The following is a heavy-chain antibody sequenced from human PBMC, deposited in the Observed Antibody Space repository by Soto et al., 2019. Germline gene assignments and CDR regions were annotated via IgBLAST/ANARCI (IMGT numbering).Heavy chain of an antibody. J-gene: IGHJ6*02. CDR2: ISAYNGNT. V-gene: IGHV1-18*04. Sequence: GASVKVSCKASGYTFTSYGISWVRQAPGQGLEWMGWISAYNGNTNYAQKLQGRVTMTTDTSTSTAYMELRSLRSDDTAVYYCARNDDTPYYYYGMDVWGQGTTVTVSS. CDR3: ARNDDTPYYYYGMDV. D-gene: IGHD3-22*01. CDR1: GYTFTSYG.